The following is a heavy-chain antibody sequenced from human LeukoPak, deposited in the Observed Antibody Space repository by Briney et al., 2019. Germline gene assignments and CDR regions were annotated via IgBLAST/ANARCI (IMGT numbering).Heavy chain of an antibody. Sequence: GASVKVSCKASGYAFTSYDINWVRQATGQGLEWMGWMNPNSGNTGYAQKFQGRGTMTRNTSISTAYMELSSLRSEDTALYYCATSLYRYCSGGRCYQDWGPGTLVTVSS. CDR1: GYAFTSYD. CDR2: MNPNSGNT. CDR3: ATSLYRYCSGGRCYQD. D-gene: IGHD2-15*01. J-gene: IGHJ4*02. V-gene: IGHV1-8*01.